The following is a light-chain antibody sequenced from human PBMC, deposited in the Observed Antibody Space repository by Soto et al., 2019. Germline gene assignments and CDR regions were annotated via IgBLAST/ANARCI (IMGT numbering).Light chain of an antibody. CDR1: QSVSSSS. V-gene: IGKV3-20*01. CDR3: QQDGT. Sequence: EIVLTQSPGTLSLSPGERATLSCRASQSVSSSSVAWYHQKPGQPPRLLIYGAFYRAGGIPDRFSGSGSGTDFNLTISRLWPEDFAVYYLQQDGTFGPGTKLDI. J-gene: IGKJ3*01. CDR2: GAF.